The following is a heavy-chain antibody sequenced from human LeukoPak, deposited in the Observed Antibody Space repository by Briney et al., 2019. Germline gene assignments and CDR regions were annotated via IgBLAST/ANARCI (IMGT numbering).Heavy chain of an antibody. J-gene: IGHJ3*01. CDR3: ARHVTVTYDAFDL. CDR1: GDSISGYY. D-gene: IGHD4-11*01. Sequence: PSETLSLTCTVFGDSISGYYWTWIRQPPGKGPEWIGYVYYKGDTSYSPSLDSRVSISVDTSKKQFSLKLNSVTAADTAMYYCARHVTVTYDAFDLWGQGTMVTVSS. V-gene: IGHV4-59*08. CDR2: VYYKGDT.